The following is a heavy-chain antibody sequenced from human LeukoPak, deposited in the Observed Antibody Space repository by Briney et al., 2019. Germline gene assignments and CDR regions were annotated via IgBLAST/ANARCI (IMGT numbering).Heavy chain of an antibody. CDR3: ATGNSGWYEDY. V-gene: IGHV3-33*01. CDR1: GFTFSSYG. D-gene: IGHD6-19*01. J-gene: IGHJ4*02. CDR2: IWYDGSNK. Sequence: AGGSLRLSCAASGFTFSSYGMDWVPQAPGKGLEWVADIWYDGSNKYYADSVKGRFTISRDNSKNTLYLQMNSLRAEDTAVYYCATGNSGWYEDYWGQGTLVTVSS.